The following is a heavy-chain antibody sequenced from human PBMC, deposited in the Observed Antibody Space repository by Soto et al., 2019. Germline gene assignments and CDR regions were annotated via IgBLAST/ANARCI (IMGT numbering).Heavy chain of an antibody. CDR2: IKQDGSEK. CDR1: GFTFSSYW. V-gene: IGHV3-7*03. Sequence: EVQMVESGGGLVQPGGSLRLSCVTSGFTFSSYWMSWVRQAPGKGLEWVANIKQDGSEKYYVDSVKGRFTISRDNARNSLYLQMNSLRAEDTAMYYCARDFGGGIAVAGVGFDYWGQGTLVTVSS. J-gene: IGHJ4*02. CDR3: ARDFGGGIAVAGVGFDY. D-gene: IGHD6-19*01.